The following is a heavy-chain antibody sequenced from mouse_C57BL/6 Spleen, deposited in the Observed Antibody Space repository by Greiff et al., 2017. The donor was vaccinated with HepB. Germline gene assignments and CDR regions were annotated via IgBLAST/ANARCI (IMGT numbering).Heavy chain of an antibody. V-gene: IGHV1-18*01. CDR3: ARGAYYYGSSYSAMDY. Sequence: EVQLQQSGPELVKPGASVKIPCKASGYTFTDSNMDWVKQSHGKSLEWIGDINPNNGGTIYNQKFKGKATLTVDKSSSTAYMELRSLTSEDTAVYYCARGAYYYGSSYSAMDYWGQGTSVTVSS. CDR2: INPNNGGT. D-gene: IGHD1-1*01. J-gene: IGHJ4*01. CDR1: GYTFTDSN.